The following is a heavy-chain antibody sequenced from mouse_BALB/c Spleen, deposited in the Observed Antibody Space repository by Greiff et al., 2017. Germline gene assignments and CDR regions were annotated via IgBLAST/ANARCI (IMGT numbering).Heavy chain of an antibody. V-gene: IGHV1-7*01. Sequence: QVQLQQSGAELAKPGASVKMSCKASGYTFTSYWMHWVKQRPGQGLEWIGYINPSTGYTEYNQKFKDKATLTADKSSSTAYMQLSSLTSEDSAVYYCARSAGYPYAMDYWGQGTSVTVSS. CDR2: INPSTGYT. J-gene: IGHJ4*01. CDR3: ARSAGYPYAMDY. D-gene: IGHD2-2*01. CDR1: GYTFTSYW.